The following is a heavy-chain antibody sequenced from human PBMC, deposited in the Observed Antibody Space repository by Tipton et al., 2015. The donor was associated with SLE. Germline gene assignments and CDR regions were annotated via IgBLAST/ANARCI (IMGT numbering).Heavy chain of an antibody. D-gene: IGHD1-1*01. CDR2: IIPIFGTA. Sequence: QLVQSGAEVKKPGSSVKVSCKASGGTFSSYAISWVRQAPGQGLEWMGGIIPIFGTANYAQKFQGRVTMTADESTSPAYMELSSLRSEDTAVYYCAKDHNWGNYFDYWGQGTLVTASS. CDR3: AKDHNWGNYFDY. V-gene: IGHV1-69*01. CDR1: GGTFSSYA. J-gene: IGHJ4*02.